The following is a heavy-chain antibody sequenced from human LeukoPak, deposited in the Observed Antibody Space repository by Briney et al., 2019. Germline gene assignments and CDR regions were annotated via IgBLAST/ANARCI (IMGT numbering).Heavy chain of an antibody. J-gene: IGHJ6*03. D-gene: IGHD3-22*01. V-gene: IGHV1-18*01. CDR3: ARYQVLGMTTIGNYYYMDV. CDR2: ISGYNGNT. Sequence: ASVKVSCKASGYIFTRYGISWVRQAPGQGLEWMGWISGYNGNTKYAQKLQGRVTMTTETSTSTAYMELRSLRSDDTALYYCARYQVLGMTTIGNYYYMDVWGKGTTVTVSS. CDR1: GYIFTRYG.